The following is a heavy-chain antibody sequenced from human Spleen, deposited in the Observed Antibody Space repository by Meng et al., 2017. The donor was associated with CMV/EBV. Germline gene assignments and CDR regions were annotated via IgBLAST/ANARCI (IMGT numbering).Heavy chain of an antibody. CDR2: IYSGGST. V-gene: IGHV3-53*01. CDR3: ATGRSDYYYNMDV. J-gene: IGHJ6*02. CDR1: GFTVSSSY. D-gene: IGHD3-16*01. Sequence: GSLRLSCAASGFTVSSSYMNWVRQAPGKGLEWVSVIYSGGSTDYADSVKGRFTISRDNFKNTLYLQMNSLRADDTAVYYCATGRSDYYYNMDVWGQGTTVTVSS.